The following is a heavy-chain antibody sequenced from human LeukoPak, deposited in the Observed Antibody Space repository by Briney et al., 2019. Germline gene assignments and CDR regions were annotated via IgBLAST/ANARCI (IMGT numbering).Heavy chain of an antibody. V-gene: IGHV3-74*01. D-gene: IGHD1-26*01. CDR3: ARAGSYRFDY. CDR2: INTDGSST. Sequence: PGGSLRLSCAASGFTFSSYWVHWARQGPGKGLVWASRINTDGSSTSYADSVKGRFTISRDNAKNTLYLQMNSLTAEDTAVYYCARAGSYRFDYWGQGTLVTVSS. J-gene: IGHJ4*02. CDR1: GFTFSSYW.